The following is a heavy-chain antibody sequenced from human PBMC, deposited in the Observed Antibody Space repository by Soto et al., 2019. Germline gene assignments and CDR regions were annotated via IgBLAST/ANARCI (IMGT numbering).Heavy chain of an antibody. Sequence: SEALSLTCDVYGGSFSGYYWSWIRQPPGKGLEWIGEINHSGSTNYNPSLKSRTTISAHTSKNQLSLKVSSVTAADTAVYYCARGGGYSFGFDYYYGMDVWGQGTTVTVSS. CDR3: ARGGGYSFGFDYYYGMDV. D-gene: IGHD5-18*01. CDR1: GGSFSGYY. CDR2: INHSGST. V-gene: IGHV4-34*01. J-gene: IGHJ6*02.